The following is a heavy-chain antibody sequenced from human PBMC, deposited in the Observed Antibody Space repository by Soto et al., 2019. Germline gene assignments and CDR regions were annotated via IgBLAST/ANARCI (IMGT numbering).Heavy chain of an antibody. CDR2: ISGSGGST. CDR3: AKPLNYGSGSYYTSHAFDI. CDR1: GFTFSSYA. D-gene: IGHD3-10*01. V-gene: IGHV3-23*01. Sequence: GGSLRLSCAASGFTFSSYAMSWVRQAPGKGLEWVSAISGSGGSTYYADSVKGRFTISRDNYKNTLYLQMNSLRAEDTAVYYCAKPLNYGSGSYYTSHAFDIWGQGTMVTVSS. J-gene: IGHJ3*02.